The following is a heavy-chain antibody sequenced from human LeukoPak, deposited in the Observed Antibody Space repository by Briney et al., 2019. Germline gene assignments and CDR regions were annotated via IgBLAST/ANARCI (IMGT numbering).Heavy chain of an antibody. J-gene: IGHJ4*02. CDR3: GKTTVGYSSGQKPAWPVDY. V-gene: IGHV3-23*01. CDR1: GFTFGSHA. CDR2: IFGSGGSP. D-gene: IGHD5-18*01. Sequence: GGSLRLSCEASGFTFGSHAMYWVRQAPGKGLEWVAGIFGSGGSPHYADSVKGRFTISRDNSRNAVYLQINSLRAEDTAVYYCGKTTVGYSSGQKPAWPVDYWGQGTLVTVSS.